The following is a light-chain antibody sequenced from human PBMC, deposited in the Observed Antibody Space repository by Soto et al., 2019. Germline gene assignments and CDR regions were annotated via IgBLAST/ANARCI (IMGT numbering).Light chain of an antibody. CDR2: EGS. CDR1: SSDVGSYNL. V-gene: IGLV2-23*03. CDR3: CSYAGSSTFV. J-gene: IGLJ1*01. Sequence: LTQPASVSGSPGQSITISCTGTSSDVGSYNLVSWYQQHPGKAPKLMIYEGSKRPSGVSNRFSGSKSGNTASLTISGLQAEDEADYYCCSYAGSSTFVFGTGTKSPS.